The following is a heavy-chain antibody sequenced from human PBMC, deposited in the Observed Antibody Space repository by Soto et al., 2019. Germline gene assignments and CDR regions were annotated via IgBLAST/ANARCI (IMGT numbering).Heavy chain of an antibody. J-gene: IGHJ6*02. V-gene: IGHV1-69*12. D-gene: IGHD3-10*01. CDR1: GGTFSSYA. CDR2: ISRIFGTP. CDR3: ARQGSNEYYYYGMDV. Sequence: QVQLVQSGAEVKKPGSSVKVSCKASGGTFSSYAINWVRQAPGQGLEWMGGISRIFGTPDYVQRFRGRVTNTADESTSTAYLELSSLRSEDTAVYYCARQGSNEYYYYGMDVWGQGTTVTVSS.